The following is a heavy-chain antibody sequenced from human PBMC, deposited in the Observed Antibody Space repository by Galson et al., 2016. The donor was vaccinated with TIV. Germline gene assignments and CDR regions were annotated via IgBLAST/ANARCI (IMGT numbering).Heavy chain of an antibody. CDR2: INHWGST. CDR3: ARVQWGSSLVHYYYHLDV. J-gene: IGHJ6*03. V-gene: IGHV4-34*01. D-gene: IGHD6-6*01. Sequence: WMGEINHWGSTNYNPSLKSRVTVSIDTSKNQFSLRLTSLTAADTAVYYCARVQWGSSLVHYYYHLDVWGKGITVTVSS.